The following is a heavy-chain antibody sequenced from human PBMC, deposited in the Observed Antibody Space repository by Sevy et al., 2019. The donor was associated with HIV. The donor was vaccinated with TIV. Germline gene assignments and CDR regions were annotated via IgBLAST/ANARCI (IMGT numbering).Heavy chain of an antibody. CDR2: LSFGCGKI. CDR3: AREVCTRPHDY. V-gene: IGHV3-23*01. D-gene: IGHD2-8*01. CDR1: GFAFYDYS. J-gene: IGHJ4*02. Sequence: GGSLRLSCAASGFAFYDYSMSWIRQAPGKGLEGVATLSFGCGKITYEDSVKGRFTISRDNSKNSFYLQMDNLRVEDTARYYCAREVCTRPHDYWGQGTRVTVSS.